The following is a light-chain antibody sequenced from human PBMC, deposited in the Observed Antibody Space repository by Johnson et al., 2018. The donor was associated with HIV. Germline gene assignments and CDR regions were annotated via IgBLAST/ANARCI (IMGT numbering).Light chain of an antibody. CDR2: DNN. V-gene: IGLV1-51*01. CDR1: SSNIGNNY. CDR3: GTWDSCLGAVYV. J-gene: IGLJ1*01. Sequence: HSVLTQPPSVSAAPGQTVTISCSGSSSNIGNNYVSWYQQLPGTVPKLLIYDNNKRPSGIPDRFSGSKSGTSATLGITGLQTGDEADYYCGTWDSCLGAVYVFGPGTKVTVL.